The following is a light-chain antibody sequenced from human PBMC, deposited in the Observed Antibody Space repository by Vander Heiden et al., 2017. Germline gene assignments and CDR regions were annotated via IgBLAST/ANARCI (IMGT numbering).Light chain of an antibody. CDR3: LQYNSYSQT. Sequence: DIQMTQSPSTLSASVGDRVTITCRASQSISSWLAWYQQKPGKAPKLLIYKASSLESGVPSRFSGSGSGTEFTLTISSLQPDDCATYYCLQYNSYSQTFGQGTKVEIK. V-gene: IGKV1-5*03. CDR1: QSISSW. CDR2: KAS. J-gene: IGKJ1*01.